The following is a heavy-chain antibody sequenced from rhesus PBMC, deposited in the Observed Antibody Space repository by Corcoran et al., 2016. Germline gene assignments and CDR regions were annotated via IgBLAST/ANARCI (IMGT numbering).Heavy chain of an antibody. V-gene: IGHV2S1*01. CDR1: GFSLSTSGMG. Sequence: QATLKESGPALVKPTQTLTLTCTFSGFSLSTSGMGVGWIRQPPGKALEWLAIVYWDDDKYYSPSLKSRLTISKDTSKNQVVLTMTNMDPVDTATYYCARVQRMVVLYYFDSWGQGVLVTVSS. CDR3: ARVQRMVVLYYFDS. D-gene: IGHD2-39*02. CDR2: VYWDDDK. J-gene: IGHJ4*01.